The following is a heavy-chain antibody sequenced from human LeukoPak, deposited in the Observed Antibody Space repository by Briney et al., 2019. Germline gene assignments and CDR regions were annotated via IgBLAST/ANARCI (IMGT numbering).Heavy chain of an antibody. V-gene: IGHV1-24*01. Sequence: ASVKVSCKVSGYTLTELSMHWVRQAPGKGLEWMGGFDPEDGETIYAQKFQGRVTMTEDTSTDTAYMELSSLRSEDTAVYYCATGSGVGATFAYYYYYMDVWGKGTTVTVSS. CDR1: GYTLTELS. D-gene: IGHD1-26*01. J-gene: IGHJ6*03. CDR2: FDPEDGET. CDR3: ATGSGVGATFAYYYYYMDV.